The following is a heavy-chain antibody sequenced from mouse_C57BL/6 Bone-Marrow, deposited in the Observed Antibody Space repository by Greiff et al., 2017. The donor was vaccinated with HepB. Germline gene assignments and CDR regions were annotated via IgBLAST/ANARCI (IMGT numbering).Heavy chain of an antibody. CDR2: IDPENGDT. Sequence: EVHLVESGAELVRPGASVKLSCTASGFNIKDDYMHWVKQRPEQGLEWIGWIDPENGDTEYASKFQGQATITADTSSNTAYLQLSSLTSEDTAVYYCSYYGNYVYAMDYWGQGTSVTVSS. CDR3: SYYGNYVYAMDY. J-gene: IGHJ4*01. D-gene: IGHD2-1*01. CDR1: GFNIKDDY. V-gene: IGHV14-4*01.